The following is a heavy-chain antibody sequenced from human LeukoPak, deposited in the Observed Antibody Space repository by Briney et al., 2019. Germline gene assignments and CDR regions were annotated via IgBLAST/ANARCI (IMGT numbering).Heavy chain of an antibody. D-gene: IGHD1-26*01. V-gene: IGHV3-23*01. CDR2: IRGSGGST. J-gene: IGHJ4*02. CDR3: ARDKGPHSGSYFYY. Sequence: PGGSLRLSCAASGFTFSSYAMNWVRQAPGKGLQWVSAIRGSGGSTYYADSVKGRFTISRDNAKNSLYLQMNSLRAEDTAVYYCARDKGPHSGSYFYYWGQGTLVTVSS. CDR1: GFTFSSYA.